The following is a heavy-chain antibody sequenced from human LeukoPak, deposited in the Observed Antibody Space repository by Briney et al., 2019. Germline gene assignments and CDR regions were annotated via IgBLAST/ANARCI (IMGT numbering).Heavy chain of an antibody. CDR3: ARLRGSGWLTSGRDAFDI. CDR2: IYPGDSDT. V-gene: IGHV5-51*01. CDR1: GYSFTSYW. D-gene: IGHD6-19*01. J-gene: IGHJ3*02. Sequence: RGESLKISCKGSGYSFTSYWIGWVRQMPGKGLEWMGIIYPGDSDTRYSPSFQGQVTISADKSISTAYLQWSSLKASDTAMYYCARLRGSGWLTSGRDAFDIWGQRTMVTVSS.